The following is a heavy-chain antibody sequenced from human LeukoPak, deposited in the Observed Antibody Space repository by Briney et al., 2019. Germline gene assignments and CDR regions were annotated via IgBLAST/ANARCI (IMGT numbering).Heavy chain of an antibody. CDR1: GYTFTSYG. V-gene: IGHV1-18*01. J-gene: IGHJ4*02. CDR2: ISSNDGNT. D-gene: IGHD3-9*01. Sequence: ASVKVSCKASGYTFTSYGISWVRQAPGQGLEWMGWISSNDGNTYYVQNFQGRVTMTTDTSTSTAYMELRSLGSDDTAVYYCARVDILTGYYFFDSWGQGTLVTVSS. CDR3: ARVDILTGYYFFDS.